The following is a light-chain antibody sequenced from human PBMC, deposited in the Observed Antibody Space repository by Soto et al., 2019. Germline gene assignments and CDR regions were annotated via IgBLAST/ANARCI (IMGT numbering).Light chain of an antibody. CDR1: QSISTS. V-gene: IGKV1-39*01. CDR3: QQSFSTSYT. Sequence: DIQMTQSPPSLSASVGDRVTITCRASQSISTSLRWYQQKPGKAPDLLIYIASTLHGGVPSRFNGSGSGTDFTLSITNLQPEDFATYHCQQSFSTSYTFGQGTKVEIK. CDR2: IAS. J-gene: IGKJ2*01.